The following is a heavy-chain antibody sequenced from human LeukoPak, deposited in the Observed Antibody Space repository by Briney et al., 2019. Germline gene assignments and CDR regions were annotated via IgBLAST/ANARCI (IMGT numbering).Heavy chain of an antibody. Sequence: GGSLRLSCAASGFTFSSYDMHWVRQATGKGLEWVSAIGIAGDTYYPGSVKGRFTISRENAKNSLYLQMNSLRAGDTAVYYCARGGGYCSSTSCYLLSTEFDYWGQGTLVTVSS. J-gene: IGHJ4*02. CDR2: IGIAGDT. CDR3: ARGGGYCSSTSCYLLSTEFDY. V-gene: IGHV3-13*01. D-gene: IGHD2-2*01. CDR1: GFTFSSYD.